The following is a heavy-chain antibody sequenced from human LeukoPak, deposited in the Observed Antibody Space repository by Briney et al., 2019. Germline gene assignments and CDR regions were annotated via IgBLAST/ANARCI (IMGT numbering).Heavy chain of an antibody. CDR2: IIPIFGTA. CDR3: ARASESGSYHAPFDY. CDR1: GGTFSSYA. D-gene: IGHD3-10*01. V-gene: IGHV1-69*13. J-gene: IGHJ4*02. Sequence: SVKVSCKASGGTFSSYAISWVRQAPGQGLEWMGGIIPIFGTANYAQRFQGRVTITADESTSTAYMELSSLRSEDTAVYYCARASESGSYHAPFDYWGQGTLVTVSS.